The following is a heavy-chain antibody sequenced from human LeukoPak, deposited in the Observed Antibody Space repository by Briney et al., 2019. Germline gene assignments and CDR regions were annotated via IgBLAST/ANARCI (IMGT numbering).Heavy chain of an antibody. CDR2: IYYSGST. CDR1: GGSISSYY. D-gene: IGHD1-1*01. Sequence: SETLSLTCTVSGGSISSYYWSWIRQPPGKGLEWIGYIYYSGSTNYNPSLKSRVTISVDTSKNQFSLKLSSVTAEDAAVYYCARVRHANYYDVYYGMDVWGQGATVTVSS. V-gene: IGHV4-59*01. J-gene: IGHJ6*02. CDR3: ARVRHANYYDVYYGMDV.